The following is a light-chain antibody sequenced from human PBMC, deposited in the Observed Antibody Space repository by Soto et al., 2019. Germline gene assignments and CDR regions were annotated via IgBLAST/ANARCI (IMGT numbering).Light chain of an antibody. CDR2: DVS. J-gene: IGLJ1*01. CDR1: SSDIGGSTQ. CDR3: SSYSTTFTHV. Sequence: QSALTQPASVSGSPGQSITISCTGTSSDIGGSTQVSWYQQHPGKAPKLMIYDVSNRPSGVSYRFSGSKSGDTASLTTSGLQTEDEADYYCSSYSTTFTHVFGTGTKLTVL. V-gene: IGLV2-14*01.